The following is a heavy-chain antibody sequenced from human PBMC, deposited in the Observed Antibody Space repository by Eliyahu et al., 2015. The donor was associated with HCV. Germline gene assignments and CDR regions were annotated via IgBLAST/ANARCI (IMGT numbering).Heavy chain of an antibody. J-gene: IGHJ4*02. D-gene: IGHD3-22*01. CDR3: ARGSYFYDTSGYHIKFSPPSD. V-gene: IGHV4-38-2*02. CDR1: GYSISDGHX. Sequence: QVRLQELGPGLVKSSQTLSLTCSVFGYSISDGHXWGWIRQPPGKGLEWMGSLFHSGTTYYNPPFKTRVSISVDTSRNQFSLKLSSVTAADTAVYYCARGSYFYDTSGYHIKFSPPSDWGQGTLVTVSP. CDR2: LFHSGTT.